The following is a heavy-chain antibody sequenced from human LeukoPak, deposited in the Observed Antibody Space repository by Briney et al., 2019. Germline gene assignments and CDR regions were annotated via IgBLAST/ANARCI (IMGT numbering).Heavy chain of an antibody. Sequence: PGGSLRLSCEASGFKFGGFWMNWVRQAPGKGPERVANINQDGSEKLYVDSVKGRFTISRDNAKNSLYLQMNSLRVEDTAVYYCTRDVREADDTWGHGTMVTVSS. D-gene: IGHD2-15*01. V-gene: IGHV3-7*01. J-gene: IGHJ3*02. CDR3: TRDVREADDT. CDR1: GFKFGGFW. CDR2: INQDGSEK.